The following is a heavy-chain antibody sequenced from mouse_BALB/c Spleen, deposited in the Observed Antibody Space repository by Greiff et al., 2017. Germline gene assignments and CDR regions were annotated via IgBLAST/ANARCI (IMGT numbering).Heavy chain of an antibody. V-gene: IGHV5-17*02. CDR2: ISSGSSTI. D-gene: IGHD3-3*01. CDR3: ARSEGTGYFDY. J-gene: IGHJ2*01. CDR1: GFTFSSFG. Sequence: DVQLVESGGGLVQPGGSRKLSCAASGFTFSSFGMHWVRQAPEKGLEWVAYISSGSSTIYYADTVKGRFTISRDNPKNTLFLQMTSLRSEDTAMYYCARSEGTGYFDYWGQGTTLTVSS.